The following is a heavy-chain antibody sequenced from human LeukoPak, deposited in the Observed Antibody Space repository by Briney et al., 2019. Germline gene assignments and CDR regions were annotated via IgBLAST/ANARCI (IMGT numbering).Heavy chain of an antibody. CDR1: GFTFSSYW. Sequence: GGSLRVSCAASGFTFSSYWMHWVRQAPGKGLVWVSRINSDGSSTSYADSVKGRFTISRDNAKNTLYLQMNSLRAEDTAVYYCARVKQWLVQDYFDYWGQGTLVTVSS. CDR3: ARVKQWLVQDYFDY. CDR2: INSDGSST. V-gene: IGHV3-74*01. D-gene: IGHD6-19*01. J-gene: IGHJ4*02.